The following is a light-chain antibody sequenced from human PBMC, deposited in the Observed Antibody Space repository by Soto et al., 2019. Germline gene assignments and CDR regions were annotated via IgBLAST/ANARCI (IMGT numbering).Light chain of an antibody. CDR1: RSDVGGYNL. J-gene: IGLJ1*01. CDR2: EVS. CDR3: CSYAGRVDHYV. V-gene: IGLV2-23*02. Sequence: QSALTHPASVSGSPGQSITISGTGTRSDVGGYNLVSWYQHHPRKAPKLVIYEVSERPSGVSYRFSGAKSGNTASLTISGLQAGDEADYYCCSYAGRVDHYVFGTGTKLTVL.